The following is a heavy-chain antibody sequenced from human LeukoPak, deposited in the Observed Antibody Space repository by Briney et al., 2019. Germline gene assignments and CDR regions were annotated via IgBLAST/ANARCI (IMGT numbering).Heavy chain of an antibody. CDR3: ARETVVVPAAIPHYYYYGMDV. CDR2: ISAYNGNT. D-gene: IGHD2-2*01. J-gene: IGHJ6*02. Sequence: ASVKVSCKASGYTFTSYGISWVRQAPGQGLEWMGWISAYNGNTNYAQKFQGRVTITADKSTSTAYMELSSLRSEDTAVYYCARETVVVPAAIPHYYYYGMDVWGQGTTVTVSS. V-gene: IGHV1-18*01. CDR1: GYTFTSYG.